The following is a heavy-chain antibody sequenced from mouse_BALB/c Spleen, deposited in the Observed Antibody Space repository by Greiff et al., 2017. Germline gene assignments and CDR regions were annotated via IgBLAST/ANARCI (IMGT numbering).Heavy chain of an antibody. CDR3: ARGGYDCAMDY. CDR1: GYTFTSYY. D-gene: IGHD3-1*01. CDR2: INPSTGYT. J-gene: IGHJ4*01. V-gene: IGHV1-4*01. Sequence: VQLQQSGADLAKPGASVKISCKASGYTFTSYYMDWVKQRPGKSLEWIGYINPSTGYTYYNQKFKGKATLTVDKSSSTAYMQLSSLTSEDTAVYYCARGGYDCAMDYWGQGTSVTVSS.